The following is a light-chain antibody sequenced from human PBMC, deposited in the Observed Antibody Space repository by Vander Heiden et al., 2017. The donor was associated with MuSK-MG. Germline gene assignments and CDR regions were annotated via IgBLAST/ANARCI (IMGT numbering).Light chain of an antibody. V-gene: IGKV1-33*01. J-gene: IGKJ5*01. Sequence: DIQMTQSPSSVSATVGDRVTITCQASQGINTYLNWYQQKPGKAPKLLIYEASKLETGVPSRFSGSGSGTHFSFTISSLQPEDVATYYCQQEDNLPITFGQGTLMX. CDR3: QQEDNLPIT. CDR2: EAS. CDR1: QGINTY.